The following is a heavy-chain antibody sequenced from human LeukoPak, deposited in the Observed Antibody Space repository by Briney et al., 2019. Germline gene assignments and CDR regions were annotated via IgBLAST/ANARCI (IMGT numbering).Heavy chain of an antibody. CDR1: GGSISSYY. Sequence: SGTLSLTCTVSGGSISSYYWSWIRQPAGKGLEWIGRIYTSGSTNYNPSLKSRVTMSVDTSKNQFSLKLSSVTAADTAMYYCARGILYGSGSYFDYWGQGTLVTVSS. D-gene: IGHD3-10*01. CDR3: ARGILYGSGSYFDY. J-gene: IGHJ4*02. V-gene: IGHV4-4*07. CDR2: IYTSGST.